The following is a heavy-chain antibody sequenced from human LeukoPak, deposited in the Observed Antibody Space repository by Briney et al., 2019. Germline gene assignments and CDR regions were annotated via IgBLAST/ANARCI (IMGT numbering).Heavy chain of an antibody. D-gene: IGHD3-3*01. J-gene: IGHJ4*02. V-gene: IGHV3-48*01. CDR3: ARELVDFWSGYYTGFDY. CDR1: GFTFSSYS. Sequence: GGSLRLSCAASGFTFSSYSMNWVRQAPGKGLEWVSYISSSSSAIYYADSVKGRFTISRDNAKNSLYLQMNSLRAEDTAVYYCARELVDFWSGYYTGFDYWGQGTLVTVSS. CDR2: ISSSSSAI.